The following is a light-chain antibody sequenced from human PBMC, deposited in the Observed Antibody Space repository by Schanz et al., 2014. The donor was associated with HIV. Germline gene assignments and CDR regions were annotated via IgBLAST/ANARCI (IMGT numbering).Light chain of an antibody. CDR3: QQYGRPLQT. J-gene: IGKJ1*01. CDR1: QSIGSN. Sequence: EMVMTQSPATLSASPGERATLSCRASQSIGSNLAWYQQKPGQAPRLLIYDISTRATGIPDRFSGSASGTDYTLTISRLEPEDFAVYYCQQYGRPLQTFGQGTKVEIK. V-gene: IGKV3-20*01. CDR2: DIS.